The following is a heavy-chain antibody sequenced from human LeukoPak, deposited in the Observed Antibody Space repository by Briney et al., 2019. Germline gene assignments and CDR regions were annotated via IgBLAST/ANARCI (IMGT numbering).Heavy chain of an antibody. V-gene: IGHV4-39*01. CDR3: ASGYCSSTSCYMDFQH. D-gene: IGHD2-2*02. CDR1: GGSISSSSYY. Sequence: PSETLSLTCTVSGGSISSSSYYWGWIRQPPGKGLEWIGSIYYSGSTYYNPSLKSRVTISVDTSKNQFSLKLSSVTAADTAVYYCASGYCSSTSCYMDFQHWGQGTLVTVSS. CDR2: IYYSGST. J-gene: IGHJ1*01.